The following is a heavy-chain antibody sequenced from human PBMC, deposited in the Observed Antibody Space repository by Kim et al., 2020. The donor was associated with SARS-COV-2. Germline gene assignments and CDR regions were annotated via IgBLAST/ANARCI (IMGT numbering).Heavy chain of an antibody. D-gene: IGHD5-18*01. V-gene: IGHV3-74*01. Sequence: ESVQRRVTISRDHAKNTPSLQMNSLTVEDPAVYYCARGGTGNTYGYGDYWGQGTLVTVSS. J-gene: IGHJ4*02. CDR3: ARGGTGNTYGYGDY.